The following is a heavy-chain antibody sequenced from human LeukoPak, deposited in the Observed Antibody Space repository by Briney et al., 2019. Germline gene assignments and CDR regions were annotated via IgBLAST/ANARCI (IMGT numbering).Heavy chain of an antibody. V-gene: IGHV1-2*02. D-gene: IGHD7-27*01. CDR1: GYTFTGYC. J-gene: IGHJ3*02. CDR2: INPNSGGT. CDR3: AREALPGPDAFDI. Sequence: ASVKVSCKASGYTFTGYCMHWVRQAPRQGLEWMGWINPNSGGTNYAQKFQGRVTMTRDTSISTAYMELSRLRSDDTAVHYCAREALPGPDAFDIWGQGTMVTVSS.